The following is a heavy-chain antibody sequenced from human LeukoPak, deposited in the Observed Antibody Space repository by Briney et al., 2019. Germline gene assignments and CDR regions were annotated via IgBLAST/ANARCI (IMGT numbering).Heavy chain of an antibody. CDR2: IYSGGST. V-gene: IGHV3-66*01. J-gene: IGHJ4*02. CDR1: VFTVSSNY. Sequence: PGGSLRLSCAASVFTVSSNYMSWVRQAPGKGLEWVSVIYSGGSTYYADSVKGRFTISRDNSKNTLYLQMNSLRAEDTAVYYCASGPAAIPYWGQGTLVTVSS. CDR3: ASGPAAIPY. D-gene: IGHD2-2*01.